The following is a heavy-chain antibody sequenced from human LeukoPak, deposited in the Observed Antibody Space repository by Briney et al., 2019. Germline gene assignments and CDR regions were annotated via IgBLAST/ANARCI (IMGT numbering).Heavy chain of an antibody. D-gene: IGHD5-18*01. CDR2: INHSGST. J-gene: IGHJ3*02. V-gene: IGHV4-34*01. CDR1: GGSFSGYY. CDR3: ARAAYGYSHDAFDI. Sequence: ASETLSLTCAVYGGSFSGYYWSWIRQPPGKGLEWIGEINHSGSTNYNPSLKSRVTISVDTSKNQFPLKLSSVTAADTAVYYCARAAYGYSHDAFDIWGQGTMVTVSS.